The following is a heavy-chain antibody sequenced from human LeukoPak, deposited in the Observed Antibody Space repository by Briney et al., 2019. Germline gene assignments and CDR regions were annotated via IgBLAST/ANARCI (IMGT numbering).Heavy chain of an antibody. Sequence: ASGKVSCKASGHTFTGYYMHWVRQAPGQGLEWMGWIYPNSGGTNYAQKFQGRVTMTRDTSISTAYMELSRLRSDDTAVYYCAREPSGSGSYDYWGQGTLVTVSS. D-gene: IGHD3-10*01. V-gene: IGHV1-2*02. CDR1: GHTFTGYY. J-gene: IGHJ4*02. CDR3: AREPSGSGSYDY. CDR2: IYPNSGGT.